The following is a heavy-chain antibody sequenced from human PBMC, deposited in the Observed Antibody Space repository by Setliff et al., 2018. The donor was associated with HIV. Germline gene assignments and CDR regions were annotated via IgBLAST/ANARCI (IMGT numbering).Heavy chain of an antibody. V-gene: IGHV3-48*03. J-gene: IGHJ3*02. Sequence: VGSLRLSCVASGFTLSHHEMSWVRQAPGKGLEWVAYISNSARTIYYADSVKGRFTISRDNGKDSLYLQMNSLRADDTALYYCAREGQATDSFDIWGQGTMVTVSS. CDR3: AREGQATDSFDI. CDR2: ISNSARTI. D-gene: IGHD5-12*01. CDR1: GFTLSHHE.